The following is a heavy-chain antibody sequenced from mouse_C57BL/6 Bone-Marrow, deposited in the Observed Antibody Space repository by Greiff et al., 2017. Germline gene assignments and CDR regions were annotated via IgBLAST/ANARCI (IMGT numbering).Heavy chain of an antibody. D-gene: IGHD1-1*01. CDR2: INPNNGGT. CDR3: ARGDGSSYYFDY. J-gene: IGHJ2*01. CDR1: GYTFTDYN. Sequence: EVKLQESGPELVKPGASVKIPCKASGYTFTDYNMDWVKQSHGKSLEWIGDINPNNGGTIYNQKFKGKATLTVDKSSSTAYMELRSLTSEDTAVYYCARGDGSSYYFDYWGQGTTLTVSS. V-gene: IGHV1-18*01.